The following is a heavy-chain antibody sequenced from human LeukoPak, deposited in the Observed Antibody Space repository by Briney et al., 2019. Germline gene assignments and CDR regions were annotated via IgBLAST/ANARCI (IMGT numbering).Heavy chain of an antibody. J-gene: IGHJ4*02. Sequence: GGSLRLSCAASGLTFSSYGMHWFRQAPGKGLEWVAFIRYDGSNKYYADSVKGRFTISRDNSKNTLYLQMNSLRAEDTAVYYCAKPSYQLLAYYFDYWGQGTLVTVSS. D-gene: IGHD2-2*01. V-gene: IGHV3-30*02. CDR2: IRYDGSNK. CDR1: GLTFSSYG. CDR3: AKPSYQLLAYYFDY.